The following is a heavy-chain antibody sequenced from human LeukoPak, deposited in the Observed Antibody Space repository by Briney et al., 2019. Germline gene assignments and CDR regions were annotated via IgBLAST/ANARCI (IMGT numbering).Heavy chain of an antibody. CDR1: GGSVSSYY. CDR3: ASSRFLEYYFDY. D-gene: IGHD3-3*01. CDR2: IIYSGST. Sequence: SETLSLTCTVSGGSVSSYYWTWIRQSPGKGLEWIGYIIYSGSTKYNPSLKSRVTISVDTSRNQVSLKLSSVTAADTAVYYCASSRFLEYYFDYWGQGSLVTVSS. V-gene: IGHV4-59*02. J-gene: IGHJ4*02.